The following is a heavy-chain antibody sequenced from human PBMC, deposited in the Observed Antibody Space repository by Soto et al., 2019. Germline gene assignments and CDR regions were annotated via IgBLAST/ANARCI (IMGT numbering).Heavy chain of an antibody. J-gene: IGHJ4*02. CDR1: GFTFSTYA. CDR2: VSSGGGT. D-gene: IGHD2-15*01. CDR3: AKRRGAGGHFDY. Sequence: EVELLESGGGLVQPEGSLRLSCAASGFTFSTYAMGWVRQAPGKGLEWVSVVSSGGGTYYADSVKGRFTVSRDNSKNTLSLQMNSLRADDTAVYYCAKRRGAGGHFDYWGQGALVTVSS. V-gene: IGHV3-23*01.